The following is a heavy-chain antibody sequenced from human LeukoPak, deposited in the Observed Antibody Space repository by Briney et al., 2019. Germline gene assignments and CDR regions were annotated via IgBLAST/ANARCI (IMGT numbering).Heavy chain of an antibody. CDR1: GYTFTSYA. CDR2: INTNTGNP. Sequence: ASVKVSCKASGYTFTSYAMNWVRQAPGQGLEWMGWINTNTGNPTYAQGFTGRFVFPLDTSVSTAYLQISSLKAEDTAVYYCARVPAVGSSSWDPFDYWGQGTLVTVSS. D-gene: IGHD6-13*01. J-gene: IGHJ4*02. V-gene: IGHV7-4-1*02. CDR3: ARVPAVGSSSWDPFDY.